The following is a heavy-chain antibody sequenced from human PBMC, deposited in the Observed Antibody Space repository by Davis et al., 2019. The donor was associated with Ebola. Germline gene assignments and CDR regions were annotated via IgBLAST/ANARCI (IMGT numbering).Heavy chain of an antibody. Sequence: MPSETLSLTCTVSGGSIISSSYYWSWIRQPPGKGLEWIGYIYYSGSTNYNPSLKSRVTISVDTSKNQFSLKLSSVTAADTAVYYCASIAVTNAEYFQHWGQGTLVTVSS. D-gene: IGHD4-17*01. CDR3: ASIAVTNAEYFQH. V-gene: IGHV4-61*01. CDR1: GGSIISSSYY. J-gene: IGHJ1*01. CDR2: IYYSGST.